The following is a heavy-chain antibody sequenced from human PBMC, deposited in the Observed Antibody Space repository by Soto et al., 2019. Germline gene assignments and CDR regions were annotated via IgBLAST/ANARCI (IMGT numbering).Heavy chain of an antibody. D-gene: IGHD6-25*01. CDR1: GYTFTGYY. CDR2: INPNSGGT. Sequence: ASVKVSCKASGYTFTGYYMHWVRQAPGQGLEWMGWINPNSGGTNYAQKFQGWVTMTRDASTSTAYMELSRLRSDDTAVYYCARSLSGLDYFDYWGQGTLVTVSS. J-gene: IGHJ4*02. CDR3: ARSLSGLDYFDY. V-gene: IGHV1-2*04.